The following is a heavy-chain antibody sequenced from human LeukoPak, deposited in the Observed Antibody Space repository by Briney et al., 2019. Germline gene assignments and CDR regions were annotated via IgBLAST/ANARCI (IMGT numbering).Heavy chain of an antibody. Sequence: GASVKVSCKASGYTFTSYYMHWVRQAPGQGLEWMGIINPSGGSTSYAQKFQDGVTMTRDTSTSTVYMELSSLRSEDTAVYYCARDADTAMGVQESNYFDYWGQGTLVTVSS. V-gene: IGHV1-46*01. CDR1: GYTFTSYY. CDR2: INPSGGST. D-gene: IGHD5-18*01. J-gene: IGHJ4*02. CDR3: ARDADTAMGVQESNYFDY.